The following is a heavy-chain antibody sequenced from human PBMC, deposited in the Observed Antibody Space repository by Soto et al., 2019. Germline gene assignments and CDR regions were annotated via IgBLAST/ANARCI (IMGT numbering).Heavy chain of an antibody. V-gene: IGHV4-4*02. J-gene: IGHJ4*02. CDR1: GGSISSSXX. CDR3: XXXXXXXXXXXFDS. Sequence: QVLLQQSGPGLVKPSGTLSLTCGVSGGSISSSXXWSWVRQPPGKGLEWLGEVYHSGSANYNPSLXXXXXXXXXXXXXXXXXXXXXXXXXXXXXXXXXXXXXXXXXXXFDSXGQGILVIVSS. CDR2: VYHSGSA.